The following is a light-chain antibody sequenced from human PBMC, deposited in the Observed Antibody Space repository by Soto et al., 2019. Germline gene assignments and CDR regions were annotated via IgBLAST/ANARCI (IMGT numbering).Light chain of an antibody. CDR1: QSVSSY. Sequence: EIVLTQSPATLSLSRGEGATLSCRASQSVSSYLAWYQQKPGQAPRLLIYGASNRATGIPDRFSGSGSGTDFTLTISRLEPEDFAVYYCQQYGSSGTFGQGTKVDIK. CDR2: GAS. V-gene: IGKV3-20*01. CDR3: QQYGSSGT. J-gene: IGKJ1*01.